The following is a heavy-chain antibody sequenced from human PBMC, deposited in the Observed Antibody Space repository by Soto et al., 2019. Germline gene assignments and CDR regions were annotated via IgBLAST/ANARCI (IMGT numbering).Heavy chain of an antibody. Sequence: VKVSCKASGGTFSSCAISLVRRAPGRGLEWMGGIIPIFGTANYAQKFQGRVTITADESTSTAYMELSSLRSEDTAVYYCARGGRPTRSLQIQLESPYNWFDPWGQGTLVTVSS. D-gene: IGHD1-1*01. CDR3: ARGGRPTRSLQIQLESPYNWFDP. J-gene: IGHJ5*02. V-gene: IGHV1-69*01. CDR2: IIPIFGTA. CDR1: GGTFSSCA.